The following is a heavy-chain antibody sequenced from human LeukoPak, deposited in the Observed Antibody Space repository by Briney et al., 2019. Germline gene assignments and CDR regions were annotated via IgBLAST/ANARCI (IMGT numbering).Heavy chain of an antibody. CDR2: IYTTGST. J-gene: IGHJ4*02. CDR3: ARVTTGGYYNC. Sequence: SQTLSLTCTVSGGSISSGTYYWTWIRQPAGKGLEWIGRIYTTGSTNYNPSLKSRVTMSTDTSKNQFSLKLSSVTAADTAVYYCARVTTGGYYNCWGQGTPVTVSS. CDR1: GGSISSGTYY. V-gene: IGHV4-61*02. D-gene: IGHD3-22*01.